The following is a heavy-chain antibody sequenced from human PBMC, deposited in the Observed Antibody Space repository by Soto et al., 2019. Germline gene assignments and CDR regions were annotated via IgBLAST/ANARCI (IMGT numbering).Heavy chain of an antibody. CDR3: ARSAYCGSGCYYYFAY. J-gene: IGHJ4*02. V-gene: IGHV4-59*01. Sequence: SETLSLTCTVSGASISRYYWSWIRQSPGKGLEWIGYLYNTGSTIYNSSLRSRVTISVDTSKRQLSLKLNSVTVADTAVYYCARSAYCGSGCYYYFAYWGPGTLVTVSS. CDR1: GASISRYY. D-gene: IGHD2-21*02. CDR2: LYNTGST.